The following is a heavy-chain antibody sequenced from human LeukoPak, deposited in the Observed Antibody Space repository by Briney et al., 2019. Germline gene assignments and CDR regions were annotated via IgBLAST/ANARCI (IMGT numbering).Heavy chain of an antibody. CDR2: INLDGTEE. CDR3: ARASPGLVREGIDS. Sequence: GGSLRLSCAPSGFTLCIYSTNGVREAPGEGVEWVSNINLDGTEEHYVDYSLKGRFTISRDNAKNSLYLQMTSLRVDDTAVYYCARASPGLVREGIDSWGQGTLVIVSS. CDR1: GFTLCIYS. D-gene: IGHD3/OR15-3a*01. J-gene: IGHJ4*02. V-gene: IGHV3-7*01.